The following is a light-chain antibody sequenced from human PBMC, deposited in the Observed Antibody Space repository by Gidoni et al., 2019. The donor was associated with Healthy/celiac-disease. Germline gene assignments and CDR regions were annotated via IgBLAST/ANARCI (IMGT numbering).Light chain of an antibody. CDR3: QQYDNLPFT. V-gene: IGKV1-33*01. CDR1: QEISNY. CDR2: DAS. Sequence: DIQMTQSPSSLSASLGDRVTIPCQASQEISNYLNWYQQKPGKAPKLLIYDASNLETGVPSRFSGSGSGTDFTFTISSLQPEDIATYYCQQYDNLPFTFGPGTKVDIK. J-gene: IGKJ3*01.